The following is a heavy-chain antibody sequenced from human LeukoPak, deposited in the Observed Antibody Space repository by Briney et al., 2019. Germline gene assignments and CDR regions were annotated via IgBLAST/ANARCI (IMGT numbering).Heavy chain of an antibody. CDR2: INTNTGNP. CDR1: GFTLSSYH. CDR3: LRDIVRIAYDL. D-gene: IGHD3-10*01. Sequence: GASVKVSCKVSGFTLSSYHMNWVRQAPGQGLEWMGWINTNTGNPTYAQGFTGRFVFSLDTSVNTAYLQITGLEAEDTAVYYCLRDIVRIAYDLWGQGTLVTVSS. V-gene: IGHV7-4-1*02. J-gene: IGHJ5*02.